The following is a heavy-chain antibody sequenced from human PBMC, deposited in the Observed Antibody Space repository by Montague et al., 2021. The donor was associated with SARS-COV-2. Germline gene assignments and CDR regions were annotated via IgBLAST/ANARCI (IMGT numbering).Heavy chain of an antibody. CDR1: VGSISSFY. V-gene: IGHV4-59*08. CDR3: ARHYSATLPAVY. D-gene: IGHD2-15*01. J-gene: IGHJ4*02. CDR2: ISDSGNT. Sequence: SETLSLTCTVSVGSISSFYWSWFRQPPGKGLEWIGYISDSGNTNYNPSLTSRVTMSIDTSKNQFSLKVNSVTAADTAVYYCARHYSATLPAVYWGQGTLVTVSS.